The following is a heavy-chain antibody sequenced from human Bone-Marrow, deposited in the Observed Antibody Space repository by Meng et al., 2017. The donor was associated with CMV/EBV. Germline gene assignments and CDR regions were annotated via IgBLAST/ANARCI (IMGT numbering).Heavy chain of an antibody. Sequence: GESLKISCAACGFTFSSYDMHWVRQATGKGLEWVSLIYSGGSTHYADSVQGRFTISRDNSKNTLYLQMNSLRAEDTAVYYCARMRDDYCDYWGQGTLVTVSS. CDR2: IYSGGST. J-gene: IGHJ4*02. D-gene: IGHD5-24*01. CDR3: ARMRDDYCDY. V-gene: IGHV3-53*01. CDR1: GFTFSSYD.